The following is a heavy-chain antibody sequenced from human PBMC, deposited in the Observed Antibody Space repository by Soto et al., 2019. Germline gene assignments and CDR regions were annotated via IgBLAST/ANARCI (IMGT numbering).Heavy chain of an antibody. CDR1: GFTFSSYA. V-gene: IGHV3-23*01. CDR2: ISGSGGST. J-gene: IGHJ5*02. CDR3: AKAPRYSSSWYGADWFDP. Sequence: EVQLLESGGGLVQPGGSLRLSCAASGFTFSSYAMSWVCQAPGKGLEWVSAISGSGGSTYYADSVKGRFTISRDNSKNTLYLQMNSLRAEDTAVYYCAKAPRYSSSWYGADWFDPWGQGTLVTVSS. D-gene: IGHD6-13*01.